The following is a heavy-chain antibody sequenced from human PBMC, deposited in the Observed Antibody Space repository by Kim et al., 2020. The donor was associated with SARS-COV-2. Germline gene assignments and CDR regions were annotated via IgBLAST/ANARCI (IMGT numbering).Heavy chain of an antibody. Sequence: TSNPSLKSRVTLSVNTSKTQVALKLSSVTAADTAVYYCARGKDLDYWGQGTLVTVSS. CDR3: ARGKDLDY. J-gene: IGHJ4*02. V-gene: IGHV4-34*01.